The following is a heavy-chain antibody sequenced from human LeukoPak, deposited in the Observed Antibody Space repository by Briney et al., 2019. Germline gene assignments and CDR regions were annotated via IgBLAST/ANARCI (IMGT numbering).Heavy chain of an antibody. CDR3: ARLGSSGYYAWFDP. J-gene: IGHJ5*02. Sequence: KPSETLSLTCTVSGGSISSYYWSWIRQPPGKGLEWIGYIYYSGSTNYNPSLKSRVTISVDTSKNQFSLKLSSVTAADTAVYYCARLGSSGYYAWFDPWGQGTLVTVSS. CDR1: GGSISSYY. V-gene: IGHV4-59*08. CDR2: IYYSGST. D-gene: IGHD3-22*01.